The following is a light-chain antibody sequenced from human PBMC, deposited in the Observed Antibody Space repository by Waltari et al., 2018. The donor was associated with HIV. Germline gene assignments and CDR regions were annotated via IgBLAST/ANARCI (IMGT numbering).Light chain of an antibody. CDR1: KLGDTY. V-gene: IGLV3-1*01. CDR3: QAWDSSTVV. Sequence: SYEVTQPPSVSVSPAQTASITCHGAKLGDTYACRYQQRPGQSPVLVIYQDSKRPSAIPERFSGSNSGNTATLTISGTQAMDEADYYCQAWDSSTVVFGGGTKLTVL. J-gene: IGLJ2*01. CDR2: QDS.